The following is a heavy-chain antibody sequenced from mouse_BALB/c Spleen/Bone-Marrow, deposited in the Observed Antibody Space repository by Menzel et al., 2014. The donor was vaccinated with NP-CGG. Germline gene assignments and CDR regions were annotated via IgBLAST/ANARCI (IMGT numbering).Heavy chain of an antibody. CDR2: IDPETGGT. CDR1: GYTFTDYE. CDR3: TSRTPYYDSRYYYTMDY. V-gene: IGHV1-15*01. D-gene: IGHD2-4*01. Sequence: VQLQQSGAELVRPGASATLSCKASGYTFTDYEMHWVKQTPVHGLEWIGAIDPETGGTADNQKFRGKATLTADKSSSTAYMELRSLTSEDSAVYYCTSRTPYYDSRYYYTMDYWGQGTSVTVSS. J-gene: IGHJ4*01.